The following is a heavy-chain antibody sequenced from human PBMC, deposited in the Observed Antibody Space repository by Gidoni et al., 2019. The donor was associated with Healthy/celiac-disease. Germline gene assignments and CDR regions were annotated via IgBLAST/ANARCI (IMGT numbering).Heavy chain of an antibody. V-gene: IGHV5-51*01. D-gene: IGHD6-13*01. J-gene: IGHJ4*02. Sequence: ELQLVQSGAEVKKTGASLKLSCKGAGYSFTSYWLCWVRQMPVKGLEWMGIIYAGDSDTRYSPSCQGQVTISAAKSISTAYLQWSSLKASDTAMYYCARHSSIAAAGMYWGQGTLVTVSS. CDR2: IYAGDSDT. CDR3: ARHSSIAAAGMY. CDR1: GYSFTSYW.